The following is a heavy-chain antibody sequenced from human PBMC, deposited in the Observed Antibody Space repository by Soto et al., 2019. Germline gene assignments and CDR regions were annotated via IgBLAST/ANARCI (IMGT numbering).Heavy chain of an antibody. D-gene: IGHD3-3*01. CDR2: INPSGGST. J-gene: IGHJ6*02. Sequence: ASVKVSCKASGYTFTSYYMHWVRQAPGQGLEWMGIINPSGGSTSYAQKFQGRVTMTRDTSTSTVYMELSSLRSEDTAVYYCARPYYYFWCGYSTYVKSVRGQRTSVPGSS. CDR1: GYTFTSYY. CDR3: ARPYYYFWCGYSTYVKSV. V-gene: IGHV1-46*01.